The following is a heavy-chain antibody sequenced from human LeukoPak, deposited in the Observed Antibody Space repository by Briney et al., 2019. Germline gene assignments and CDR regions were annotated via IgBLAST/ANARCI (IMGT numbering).Heavy chain of an antibody. CDR3: ARDGDAGKFDY. CDR2: IIPILGIA. Sequence: SVTVSCKASGGTFSSYAISWVRQAPGQGLEWMGRIIPILGIANYAQKFQGRVTITADKSTSTAYMELSSLRSEDTAVYYCARDGDAGKFDYWGQGTLVTVSS. D-gene: IGHD7-27*01. J-gene: IGHJ4*02. V-gene: IGHV1-69*04. CDR1: GGTFSSYA.